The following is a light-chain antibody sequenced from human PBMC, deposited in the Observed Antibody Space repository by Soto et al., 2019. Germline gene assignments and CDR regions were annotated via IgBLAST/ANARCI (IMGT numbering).Light chain of an antibody. CDR3: QQLNVYPIT. Sequence: DIQLTQSPSFLSASVGDRVTITCRASQGIRSDLAWYQQKPGKAPKLLMYAASTLQSGVPSRFSGSGSGTEFTLAISSLQPEDFATYYCQQLNVYPITFGGGTKVEIK. J-gene: IGKJ4*01. CDR2: AAS. V-gene: IGKV1-9*01. CDR1: QGIRSD.